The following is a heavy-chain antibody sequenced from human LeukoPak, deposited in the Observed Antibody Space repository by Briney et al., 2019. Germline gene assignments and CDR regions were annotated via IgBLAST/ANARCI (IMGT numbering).Heavy chain of an antibody. V-gene: IGHV3-23*01. CDR3: AKDQYDSSIFDY. J-gene: IGHJ4*02. D-gene: IGHD3-22*01. CDR2: ISGSGGST. Sequence: GGSLRLSCAASGFTFSSYAMSWVRQAPGKGLEWVSAISGSGGSTYYADSVKGRFTISRDNSENTLYLQMNSLRAEDTAVYYCAKDQYDSSIFDYWGQGTLVTVSS. CDR1: GFTFSSYA.